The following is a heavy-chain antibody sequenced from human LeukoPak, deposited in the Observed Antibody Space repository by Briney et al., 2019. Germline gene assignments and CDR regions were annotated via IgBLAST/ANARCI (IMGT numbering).Heavy chain of an antibody. CDR3: ARVLYSSGWDDDAFDI. CDR2: MNPNSGNT. Sequence: ASVKVSCKASGYTFTSYDINWVRQATGQGLEWMGWMNPNSGNTGYAQKFQGRVTITRNTSISTAYMELSSLRSEDTAVYYCARVLYSSGWDDDAFDIWGQGTMVTVSS. D-gene: IGHD6-19*01. V-gene: IGHV1-8*03. J-gene: IGHJ3*02. CDR1: GYTFTSYD.